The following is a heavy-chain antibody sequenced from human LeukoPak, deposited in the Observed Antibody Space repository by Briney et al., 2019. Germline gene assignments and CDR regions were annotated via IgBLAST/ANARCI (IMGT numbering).Heavy chain of an antibody. CDR3: AKEAAAGPYYYYYMDV. CDR2: ISGSGGST. J-gene: IGHJ6*03. V-gene: IGHV3-23*01. D-gene: IGHD6-13*01. Sequence: PGGSLRLSCAASGFTFSSYAMSWVRQAPGKGLEWVSGISGSGGSTYYADSVKGRFTISRDNSKNTLYLQMNSLRAEDTAVYYCAKEAAAGPYYYYYMDVWGKGTTVTVSS. CDR1: GFTFSSYA.